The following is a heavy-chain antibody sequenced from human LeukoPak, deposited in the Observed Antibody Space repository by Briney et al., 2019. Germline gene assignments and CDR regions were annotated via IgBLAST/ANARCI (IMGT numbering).Heavy chain of an antibody. V-gene: IGHV3-23*01. CDR1: GFTFSSYA. CDR3: AKETAYGEPRYWYFDL. Sequence: GGSLILSCAASGFTFSSYAMAWVRQPPGRGLEWVSAISCSGSSTYYADSVKGRFTISRDNSKNTLCLQMNSLRAEDTAVYYCAKETAYGEPRYWYFDLWGRGTLVTVSS. J-gene: IGHJ2*01. CDR2: ISCSGSST. D-gene: IGHD4-17*01.